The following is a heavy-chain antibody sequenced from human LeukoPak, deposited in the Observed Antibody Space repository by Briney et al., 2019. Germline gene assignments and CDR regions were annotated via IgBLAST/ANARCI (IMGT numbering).Heavy chain of an antibody. Sequence: SETLSLTCTVSGGSISSGGYYWSWIRQHPGKGLEWIGYIYYSGSTYYNPSLKSRVTISVDTSKNQFSLKLSSVTAADTAVYYCARGRDGSGALFDPWGQGALVTVSS. CDR2: IYYSGST. CDR1: GGSISSGGYY. V-gene: IGHV4-31*03. CDR3: ARGRDGSGALFDP. J-gene: IGHJ5*02. D-gene: IGHD3-10*01.